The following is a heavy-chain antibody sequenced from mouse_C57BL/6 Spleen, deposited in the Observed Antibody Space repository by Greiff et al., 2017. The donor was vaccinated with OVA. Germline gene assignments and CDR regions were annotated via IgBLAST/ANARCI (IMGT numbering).Heavy chain of an antibody. CDR1: GYAFSSSW. Sequence: VMLVESGPELVKPGASVKISCKASGYAFSSSWMNWVKQRPGKGLEWIGRIYPGDGDTNYNGKFKGKATLTADKSSSTAYMQLSSLTSEDSAVYFCARWHGSAFAYWGQGTLVTVSA. CDR3: ARWHGSAFAY. V-gene: IGHV1-82*01. J-gene: IGHJ3*01. D-gene: IGHD1-1*01. CDR2: IYPGDGDT.